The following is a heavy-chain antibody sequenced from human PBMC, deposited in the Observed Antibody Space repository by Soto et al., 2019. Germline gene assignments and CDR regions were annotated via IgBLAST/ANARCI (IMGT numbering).Heavy chain of an antibody. CDR1: GGSISSGGYS. Sequence: SETLSLTCAVSGGSISSGGYSWSWIRQPPGKGLEWIGYIYHSGSTYYDPSLKSRVTISVDRSKNQFSLKLSSVTAADTAVYYCARVRDSSGYYYFDYWGQGTLVTVSS. V-gene: IGHV4-30-2*01. D-gene: IGHD3-22*01. CDR2: IYHSGST. CDR3: ARVRDSSGYYYFDY. J-gene: IGHJ4*02.